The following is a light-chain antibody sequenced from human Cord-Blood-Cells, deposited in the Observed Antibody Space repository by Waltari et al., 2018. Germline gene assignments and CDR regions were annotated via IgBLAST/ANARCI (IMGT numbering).Light chain of an antibody. J-gene: IGKJ4*01. Sequence: EIVLTQYPATLSLSTVERATLSCRASQSVISYLAWYQQKPGQAPRLLIYDASNRATGIPARFSGSGSGTDFTLTISSLEPEDFAVYYCQQRSNWPLTFGGGTKVEIK. V-gene: IGKV3-11*01. CDR2: DAS. CDR3: QQRSNWPLT. CDR1: QSVISY.